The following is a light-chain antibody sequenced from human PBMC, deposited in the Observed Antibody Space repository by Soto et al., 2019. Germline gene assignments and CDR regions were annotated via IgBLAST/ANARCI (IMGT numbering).Light chain of an antibody. CDR2: GVT. V-gene: IGLV2-14*01. J-gene: IGLJ3*02. CDR3: CSYTTSYTWV. Sequence: QSALTQPASVSGSPGQSISISCTGTSSDVGVHNFVSWYQHHPGKAPKVLIYGVTNRPPGVSHRFSGSKSGNTASLTISGLQAEDEADYYCCSYTTSYTWVFGRGTKLTVL. CDR1: SSDVGVHNF.